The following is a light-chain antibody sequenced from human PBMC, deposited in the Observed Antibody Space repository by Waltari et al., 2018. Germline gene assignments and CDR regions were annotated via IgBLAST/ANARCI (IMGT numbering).Light chain of an antibody. CDR1: QSVLYSSNNKNY. V-gene: IGKV4-1*01. CDR2: WAS. J-gene: IGKJ3*01. CDR3: QQYYNTPFT. Sequence: DIVMTQSPDSLAVSLGEGATINCKSSQSVLYSSNNKNYLTWYQKKPGQPPKLLIYWASTRESGVPDRFSGSGSGTDFTLTISSLQAEDVAVYYCQQYYNTPFTFGPGTKVDVK.